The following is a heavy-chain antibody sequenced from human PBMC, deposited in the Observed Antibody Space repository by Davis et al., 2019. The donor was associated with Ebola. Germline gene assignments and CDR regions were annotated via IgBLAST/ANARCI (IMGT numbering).Heavy chain of an antibody. J-gene: IGHJ4*02. Sequence: GESLKISCAASGFTFSSYSTNWVRQAPGKGLEWVSSISSSSSYIYYADSVKGRFTISRDNAKNSLYLQMNSLRAEDTAVYYCARATTVTTSDFDYWGQGTLVTVSS. CDR3: ARATTVTTSDFDY. CDR2: ISSSSSYI. D-gene: IGHD4-17*01. CDR1: GFTFSSYS. V-gene: IGHV3-21*01.